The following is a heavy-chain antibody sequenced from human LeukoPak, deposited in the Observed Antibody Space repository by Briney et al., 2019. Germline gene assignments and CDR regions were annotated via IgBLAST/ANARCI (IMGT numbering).Heavy chain of an antibody. CDR3: ARKALPGNWFDP. V-gene: IGHV4-4*07. CDR1: GDSISSYY. Sequence: TETLSLTCTVSGDSISSYYWSWIRQPAGKGLEWIGRIYASGSTNYNPSLKSRVTMSLDTSKNQFSLNLSSVTAADTAVYYCARKALPGNWFDPWGQGTLVTVSS. CDR2: IYASGST. J-gene: IGHJ5*02.